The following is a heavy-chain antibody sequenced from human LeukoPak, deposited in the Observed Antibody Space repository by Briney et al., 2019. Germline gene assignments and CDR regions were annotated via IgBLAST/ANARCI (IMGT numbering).Heavy chain of an antibody. Sequence: GGSLRLSCAASGFTFSNYWMHWVRQAPGKGLEWVSRINKRATIISYADSVKGRFTISRENARNTLYLQMNSLTAEDTAVYYCVRDLILVWTPGDDFDHWGQGTLVTVSS. CDR3: VRDLILVWTPGDDFDH. CDR1: GFTFSNYW. D-gene: IGHD3-16*01. CDR2: INKRATII. J-gene: IGHJ4*02. V-gene: IGHV3-74*01.